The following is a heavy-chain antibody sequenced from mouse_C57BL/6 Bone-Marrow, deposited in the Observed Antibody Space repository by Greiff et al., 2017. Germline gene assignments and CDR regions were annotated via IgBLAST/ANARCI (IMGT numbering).Heavy chain of an antibody. V-gene: IGHV1-7*01. D-gene: IGHD2-5*01. CDR3: ARYNYSNAFAY. CDR2: INPSSGYT. Sequence: QVQLQQSGAELAKPGASVKLSCKASGYTFTSYWMHWVKQRPGQGLEWIGYINPSSGYTKYNQKFKDKATLTADKSASTAYMQLSRLTYEDSAVYYCARYNYSNAFAYWGQGTLVTVSA. CDR1: GYTFTSYW. J-gene: IGHJ3*01.